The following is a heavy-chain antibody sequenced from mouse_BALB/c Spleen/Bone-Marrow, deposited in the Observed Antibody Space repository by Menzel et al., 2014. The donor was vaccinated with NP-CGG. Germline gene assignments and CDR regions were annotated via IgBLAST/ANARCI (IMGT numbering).Heavy chain of an antibody. J-gene: IGHJ4*01. CDR3: ARDSIRWLLPYAMAY. CDR1: GFAFSSYD. D-gene: IGHD2-3*01. V-gene: IGHV5-12-1*01. CDR2: ISSGGGST. Sequence: DVKLVESGGVLATPGVSLKLSCVASGFAFSSYDMSWVRQTPAKRLEWVAYISSGGGSTYYPETVKGRFTISRDNAKNTLYLQMISLKSEDTAMYYCARDSIRWLLPYAMAYWGQGTSVTI.